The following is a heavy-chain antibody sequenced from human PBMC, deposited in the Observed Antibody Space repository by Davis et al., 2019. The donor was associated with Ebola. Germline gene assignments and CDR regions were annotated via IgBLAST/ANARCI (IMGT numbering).Heavy chain of an antibody. CDR1: GFTFSSYW. D-gene: IGHD2-21*02. Sequence: GESLKISCAPSGFTFSSYWMTWVRQAPGKGLEWVAFVRSHGSDDHYADSVKGRFTISRDNSKNTLYLQMNSLRPEDTAVYYCARDSDDYCFDYWGQGTLVTVSS. CDR2: VRSHGSDD. CDR3: ARDSDDYCFDY. V-gene: IGHV3-30*02. J-gene: IGHJ4*02.